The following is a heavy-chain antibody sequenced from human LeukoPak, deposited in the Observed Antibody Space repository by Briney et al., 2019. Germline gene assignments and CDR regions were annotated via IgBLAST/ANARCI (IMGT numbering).Heavy chain of an antibody. J-gene: IGHJ4*02. Sequence: TGGSLRLSCAASGITFEEHAMHGVRQAAGNGLEWVSGTSWNSASIGYTDSVKGRFTISRDNAKNSLYLQMNSLRAEDTALYYCVSETYYYDSSGYHRYYFDYWGQGTLVTVSA. CDR2: TSWNSASI. CDR1: GITFEEHA. CDR3: VSETYYYDSSGYHRYYFDY. V-gene: IGHV3-9*01. D-gene: IGHD3-22*01.